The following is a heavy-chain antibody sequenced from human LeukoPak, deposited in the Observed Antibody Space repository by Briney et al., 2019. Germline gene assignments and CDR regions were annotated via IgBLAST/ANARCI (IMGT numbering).Heavy chain of an antibody. CDR2: MNPNSGNT. CDR1: GYTFTSYD. D-gene: IGHD2-15*01. Sequence: GASVKVSRKASGYTFTSYDINWVRQATGQGLEWMGWMNPNSGNTGYAQKFQGRVTITRNTSISTVYMELSSLRSEDTAVYYCARGKVGGRYNWFDPWGQGTLVTVPS. J-gene: IGHJ5*02. CDR3: ARGKVGGRYNWFDP. V-gene: IGHV1-8*03.